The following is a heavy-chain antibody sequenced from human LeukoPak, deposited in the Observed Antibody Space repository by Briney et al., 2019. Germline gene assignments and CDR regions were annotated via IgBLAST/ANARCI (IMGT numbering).Heavy chain of an antibody. V-gene: IGHV1-2*02. D-gene: IGHD6-19*01. J-gene: IGHJ4*02. Sequence: ASVKVSCKASGYTFTGYYMHWVRQAPGQGLEWMGWINPNSGGTSYAQKFQGRVTMTRDTSTSTVYMELSSLRSEDTAVYYCARDVAGLDWGQGTLVTVSS. CDR3: ARDVAGLD. CDR1: GYTFTGYY. CDR2: INPNSGGT.